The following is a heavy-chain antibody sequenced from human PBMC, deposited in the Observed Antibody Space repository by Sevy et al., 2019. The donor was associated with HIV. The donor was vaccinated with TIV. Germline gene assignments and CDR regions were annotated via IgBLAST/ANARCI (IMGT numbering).Heavy chain of an antibody. CDR1: GYMSTIYD. CDR2: VNPSSSNA. J-gene: IGHJ3*02. V-gene: IGHV1-8*03. CDR3: AKTAAGSYDAFDI. D-gene: IGHD6-13*01. Sequence: ASVKVSCKASGYMSTIYDIIWVRQATGQGLEWMGWVNPSSSNAGYAQKFQGRVTISMSTSTDTAYMEMSSLRSDDTAVYYCAKTAAGSYDAFDIWGQGTLVTVSS.